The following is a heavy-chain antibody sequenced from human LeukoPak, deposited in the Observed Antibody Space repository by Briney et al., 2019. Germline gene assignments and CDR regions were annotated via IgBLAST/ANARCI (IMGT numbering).Heavy chain of an antibody. CDR1: GGSISSYY. D-gene: IGHD6-13*01. Sequence: SETLSLTCTVSGGSISSYYWTWIRQPPGKGLEWIGYISYSGTTNYNPSFKSRVTISVDTSKNQFSLKLSSVTAADTAVYYCARSMTYRSTWYTDYWGQGTLVTVSS. V-gene: IGHV4-59*08. CDR3: ARSMTYRSTWYTDY. J-gene: IGHJ4*02. CDR2: ISYSGTT.